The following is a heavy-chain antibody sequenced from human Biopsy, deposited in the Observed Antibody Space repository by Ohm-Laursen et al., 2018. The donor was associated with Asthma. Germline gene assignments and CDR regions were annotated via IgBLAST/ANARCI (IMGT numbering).Heavy chain of an antibody. V-gene: IGHV5-51*01. CDR3: ARLAYGSGSFFDY. D-gene: IGHD3-10*01. Sequence: ASLRMSCMASGYIFTSYWLGRVGQMPGKGLEWMGTIFPGDSDTIYSPSFQGQVTISADKSISTAYLQRSSLQASDTAIYYCARLAYGSGSFFDYWGQGTLVTVSS. J-gene: IGHJ4*02. CDR2: IFPGDSDT. CDR1: GYIFTSYW.